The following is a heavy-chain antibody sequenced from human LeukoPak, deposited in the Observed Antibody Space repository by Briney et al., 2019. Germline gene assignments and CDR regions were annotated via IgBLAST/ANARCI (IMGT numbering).Heavy chain of an antibody. J-gene: IGHJ2*01. D-gene: IGHD1-14*01. Sequence: GGSLRLSCAASGFSVSSNYMSWVRQAPGKGLEWVSVIYSGGSTYYADSVKGRFTISRDNSKNTLYLQMNSLRAEDTAVYYCARDKPVRPKSYFDLWGRGTLVTVSS. V-gene: IGHV3-53*01. CDR1: GFSVSSNY. CDR2: IYSGGST. CDR3: ARDKPVRPKSYFDL.